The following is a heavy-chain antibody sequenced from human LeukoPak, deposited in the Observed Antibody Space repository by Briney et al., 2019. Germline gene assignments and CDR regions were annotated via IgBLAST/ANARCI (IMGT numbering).Heavy chain of an antibody. CDR2: ISWNSGSI. Sequence: GGSLRLSCAASGFTFDDYAMHWVRQAPGKGLEWVSGISWNSGSIGYADSVKGRFTISRDNAKNSLYLQMNSLRAEDMALYYCAKVGRSGSYDHDPYFEYWGQGTLVTVSS. CDR1: GFTFDDYA. CDR3: AKVGRSGSYDHDPYFEY. J-gene: IGHJ4*02. D-gene: IGHD1-26*01. V-gene: IGHV3-9*03.